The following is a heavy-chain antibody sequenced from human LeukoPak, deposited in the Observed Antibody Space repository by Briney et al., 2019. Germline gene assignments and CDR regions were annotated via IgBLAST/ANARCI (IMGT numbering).Heavy chain of an antibody. Sequence: ASVKVSCKASGYTLTSYGISWVRQAPGQGLEWMGWISAYNGKTNYARKFQGRVTMTTDTSTSTAYMELRSVRSDDTAVYYCARDYCSSTRCYPYDYWGQGTPVTVSS. CDR3: ARDYCSSTRCYPYDY. D-gene: IGHD2-2*01. V-gene: IGHV1-18*01. J-gene: IGHJ4*02. CDR2: ISAYNGKT. CDR1: GYTLTSYG.